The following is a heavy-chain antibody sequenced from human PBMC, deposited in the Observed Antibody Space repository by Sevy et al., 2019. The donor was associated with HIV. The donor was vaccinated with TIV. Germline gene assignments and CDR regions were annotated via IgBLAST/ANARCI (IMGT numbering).Heavy chain of an antibody. D-gene: IGHD2-15*01. V-gene: IGHV1-18*01. Sequence: ASVKVSCKASGYTVTSYGISWVRQAPGQGLEWMGWISAYNGNTNYAQKLQGRVTMTTDTSTSTAYMELRSLRSDDTAVYYCARMVVAAMVYYYGMDVWGQGTTVTVSS. J-gene: IGHJ6*02. CDR2: ISAYNGNT. CDR1: GYTVTSYG. CDR3: ARMVVAAMVYYYGMDV.